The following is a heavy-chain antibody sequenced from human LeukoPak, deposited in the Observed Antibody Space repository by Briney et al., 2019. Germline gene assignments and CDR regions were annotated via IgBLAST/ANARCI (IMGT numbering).Heavy chain of an antibody. CDR1: GYTFTGYY. Sequence: ASVKVSCKASGYTFTGYYMHWVRQAPGQGLEWMGWINPNSGGTNYAQKFQGRVTMTRDTSISTAHMELSRLRSDDTAVYYCARDRGIVVVPAAMTHNWFDPWGQGTLVTVSS. J-gene: IGHJ5*02. V-gene: IGHV1-2*02. D-gene: IGHD2-2*01. CDR3: ARDRGIVVVPAAMTHNWFDP. CDR2: INPNSGGT.